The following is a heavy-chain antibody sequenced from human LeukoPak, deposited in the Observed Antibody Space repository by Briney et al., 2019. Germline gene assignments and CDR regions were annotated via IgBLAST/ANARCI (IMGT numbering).Heavy chain of an antibody. Sequence: GGSLRLSCAASGFTFSDFHMSWIRQAPGKGLERVSYISSSGATIYYADSVKGRSTISRDNAKNSLYLQMNSLRAEDTAMYYCARDSAAFSKYVGDYWGQGTLVTVSS. CDR3: ARDSAAFSKYVGDY. CDR2: ISSSGATI. J-gene: IGHJ4*02. D-gene: IGHD4-11*01. V-gene: IGHV3-11*04. CDR1: GFTFSDFH.